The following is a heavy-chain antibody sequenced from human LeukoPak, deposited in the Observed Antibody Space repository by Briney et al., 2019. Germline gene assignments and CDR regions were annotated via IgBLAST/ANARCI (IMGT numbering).Heavy chain of an antibody. CDR2: IKQDGSEK. J-gene: IGHJ4*02. CDR3: ARAPYSGYDSYFDY. V-gene: IGHV3-7*04. Sequence: GGSLRLSCAASGFTFDDYAMHWVRQAPGKGLEWVANIKQDGSEKYYVDSVKGRFTISRDNAKNSLYLQMNSLRAEDTAVYYCARAPYSGYDSYFDYWGQGTLVTVSS. CDR1: GFTFDDYA. D-gene: IGHD5-12*01.